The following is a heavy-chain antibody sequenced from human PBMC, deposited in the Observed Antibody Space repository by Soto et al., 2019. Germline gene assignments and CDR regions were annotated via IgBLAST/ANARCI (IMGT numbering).Heavy chain of an antibody. CDR2: IIPILGIA. D-gene: IGHD2-2*01. Sequence: SVKVSCKASGGTFSSYTISWVRQAPGQGLEWMGRIIPILGIANYAQKFQGRVTITADKSTSTAYMELSSLRSEDTAVYYCARGECSSTSCYSYYYGMDVWGQGTTVTVSS. CDR1: GGTFSSYT. CDR3: ARGECSSTSCYSYYYGMDV. V-gene: IGHV1-69*02. J-gene: IGHJ6*02.